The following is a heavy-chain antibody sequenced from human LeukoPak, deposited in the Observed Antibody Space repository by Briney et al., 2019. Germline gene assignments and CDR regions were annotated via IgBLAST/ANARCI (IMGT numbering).Heavy chain of an antibody. J-gene: IGHJ4*02. CDR1: GGSISSYY. CDR2: IYYSGST. V-gene: IGHV4-59*01. CDR3: ARNALWFGDPPY. Sequence: SETLSLTCTVSGGSISSYYWSWIRQPPGKGLEWIGYIYYSGSTNYNPSLKSRVTISVDTSKNQFSLKLSSVTAADTAVYYCARNALWFGDPPYWGQGTLVTVSS. D-gene: IGHD3-10*01.